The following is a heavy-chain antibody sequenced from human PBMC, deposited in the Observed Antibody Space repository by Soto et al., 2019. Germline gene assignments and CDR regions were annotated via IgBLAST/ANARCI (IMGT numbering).Heavy chain of an antibody. CDR2: IIPIFGTA. J-gene: IGHJ4*02. Sequence: QVQLVQSGAEVKKPGSSVKVSCKASGGTFSSYAISWVRQAPGQGLEWMGGIIPIFGTANYAQKFQGRVTITADESTSKAYMELSSLRSEDTAVYYCARGASYPGGRGPPPDYWGQGTLVTVSS. D-gene: IGHD3-10*01. CDR3: ARGASYPGGRGPPPDY. V-gene: IGHV1-69*12. CDR1: GGTFSSYA.